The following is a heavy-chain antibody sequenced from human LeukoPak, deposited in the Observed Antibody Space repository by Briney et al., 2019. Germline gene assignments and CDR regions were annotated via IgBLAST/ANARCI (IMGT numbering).Heavy chain of an antibody. Sequence: SETLSLTCTVSGGSISSYYWSWIRQPPGKGLEWIGYIYYSGSTNYNPSLKSRVTISVDMSKNQFSLKLSSVTAADTAVYYCAREIGSGGPFDYWGQGTLVTVSS. D-gene: IGHD6-19*01. J-gene: IGHJ4*02. CDR1: GGSISSYY. V-gene: IGHV4-59*01. CDR2: IYYSGST. CDR3: AREIGSGGPFDY.